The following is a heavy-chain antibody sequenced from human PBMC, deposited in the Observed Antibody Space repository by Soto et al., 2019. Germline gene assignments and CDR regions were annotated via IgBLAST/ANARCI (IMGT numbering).Heavy chain of an antibody. D-gene: IGHD3-10*01. CDR3: ARDDSERPATY. CDR2: IFSSGTT. CDR1: GASISSNY. V-gene: IGHV4-59*01. Sequence: SETLSLTCTVSGASISSNYWTWIRQAPGGGLEWIGYIFSSGTTNYNPSLKSRVTISVDRSKNHFSLNLKSVTAADTAVYYCARDDSERPATYWGQGTLVTVSS. J-gene: IGHJ4*02.